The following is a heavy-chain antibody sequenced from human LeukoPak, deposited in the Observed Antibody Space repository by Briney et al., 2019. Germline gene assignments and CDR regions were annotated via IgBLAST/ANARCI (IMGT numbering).Heavy chain of an antibody. V-gene: IGHV3-48*04. CDR1: GFTFSSYS. Sequence: PGGSLRLSCAASGFTFSSYSMNWVRQAPGKGLEWVSYISSSSSTIYYADSVKGRFTISRDNAKNSLYLQMNSLRAEDTAVYYCARDFGQWQLNGGYYFDYWGQGNLVTVSS. CDR3: ARDFGQWQLNGGYYFDY. J-gene: IGHJ4*02. CDR2: ISSSSSTI. D-gene: IGHD6-19*01.